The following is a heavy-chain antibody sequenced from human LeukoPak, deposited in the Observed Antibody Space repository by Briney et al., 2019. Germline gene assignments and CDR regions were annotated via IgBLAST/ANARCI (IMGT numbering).Heavy chain of an antibody. V-gene: IGHV4-34*01. D-gene: IGHD4-17*01. CDR3: ARMTTVTTSYYYGMDV. J-gene: IGHJ6*02. Sequence: SETLSLTCAVYGGSFSGYYWSWIRQPPGKGLEWIGEINHSGSTDYNPSLKSRVTISVDTSKNQFSLKLSSVTAADTAVYYCARMTTVTTSYYYGMDVWGQGTTVTVSS. CDR2: INHSGST. CDR1: GGSFSGYY.